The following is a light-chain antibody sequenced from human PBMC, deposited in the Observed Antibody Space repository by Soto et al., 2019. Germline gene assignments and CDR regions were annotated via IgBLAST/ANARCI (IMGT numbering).Light chain of an antibody. Sequence: PGERATLSCRASQSVSSYLAWYQQKPGQAPRLLIYDASNRATGIPARFSGSGSGTDFTLTISSLEPEDFAVYYCQQRSSFGQGTRLETK. CDR3: QQRSS. CDR1: QSVSSY. CDR2: DAS. J-gene: IGKJ5*01. V-gene: IGKV3-11*01.